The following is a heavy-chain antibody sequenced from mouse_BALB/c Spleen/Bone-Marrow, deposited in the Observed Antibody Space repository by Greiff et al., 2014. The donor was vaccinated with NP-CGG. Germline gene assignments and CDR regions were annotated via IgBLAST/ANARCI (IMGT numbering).Heavy chain of an antibody. J-gene: IGHJ3*01. D-gene: IGHD1-1*01. CDR1: GYSFTGYT. CDR2: INPYNGGT. V-gene: IGHV1-18*01. CDR3: ARDYYGFSYGFAY. Sequence: EVKLVQSGPELVKPGASMKIPCKASGYSFTGYTMNWVKQSHGKNLEWIGLINPYNGGTNYNQKFKGKATLTVDKSSSTAYMELLSLTSEDSAVYYCARDYYGFSYGFAYWGQGTLVTVSA.